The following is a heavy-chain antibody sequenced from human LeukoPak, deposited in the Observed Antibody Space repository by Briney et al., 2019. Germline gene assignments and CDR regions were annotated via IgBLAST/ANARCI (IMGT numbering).Heavy chain of an antibody. J-gene: IGHJ4*02. D-gene: IGHD2-2*01. CDR1: GFTFSDYV. V-gene: IGHV3-23*01. CDR3: AKYANGGPQDY. Sequence: GGSLRLSCAASGFTFSDYVMSWVRQAPGKGLEWVSAISGSGGSTYYGHSVKGRFTISRDNSKNTLYLQMNSLRAEDTAVYYCAKYANGGPQDYWGQGTLVTVTP. CDR2: ISGSGGST.